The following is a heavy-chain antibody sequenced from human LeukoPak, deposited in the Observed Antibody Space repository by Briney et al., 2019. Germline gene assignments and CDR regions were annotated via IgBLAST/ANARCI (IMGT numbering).Heavy chain of an antibody. J-gene: IGHJ4*02. CDR3: AKDLRYSSI. CDR2: ISSSGGGT. CDR1: GFTFSNYA. Sequence: GGSLRLSCAASGFTFSNYAMSWVRQAPGKGLEWVSAISSSGGGTYYADSVKDRFTISRDNSKNTLYLQMNSLRAEDTAIYYCAKDLRYSSIWGQGTLVTVSS. D-gene: IGHD6-19*01. V-gene: IGHV3-23*01.